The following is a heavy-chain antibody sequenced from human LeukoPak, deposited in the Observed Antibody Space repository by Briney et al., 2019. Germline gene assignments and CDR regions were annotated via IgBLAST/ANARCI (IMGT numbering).Heavy chain of an antibody. V-gene: IGHV1-69*06. D-gene: IGHD2-15*01. CDR2: IIPLFDTA. CDR1: GGTFSNYA. J-gene: IGHJ4*02. Sequence: SVKVSCKASGGTFSNYAISWVRQAPGQGLEWVGGIIPLFDTANYAQKFQGRVTITADKSTTTAYMELSSLRSEDTAVYYCARDLDFALRYCSGGNCEGGFDYWGQGTLVTVSS. CDR3: ARDLDFALRYCSGGNCEGGFDY.